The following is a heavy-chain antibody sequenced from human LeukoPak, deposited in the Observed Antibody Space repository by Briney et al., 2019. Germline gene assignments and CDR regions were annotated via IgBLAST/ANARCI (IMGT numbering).Heavy chain of an antibody. CDR3: ARQWLVRYWFDP. V-gene: IGHV4-59*08. CDR2: IYYSGST. D-gene: IGHD6-19*01. CDR1: GGSISSYY. J-gene: IGHJ5*02. Sequence: SETLSLTCTVSGGSISSYYWSWIRQPPGKGPEWIGYIYYSGSTNYNPSLKSRVTISVDTSKNQFSLKLSSVTAADTAVYYCARQWLVRYWFDPWGQGTLVTVSS.